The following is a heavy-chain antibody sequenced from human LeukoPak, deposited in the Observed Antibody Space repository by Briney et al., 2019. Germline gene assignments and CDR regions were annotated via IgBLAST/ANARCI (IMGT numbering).Heavy chain of an antibody. J-gene: IGHJ4*02. D-gene: IGHD6-19*01. CDR2: IIPIFGTA. CDR3: AISPVYSSGWNDY. V-gene: IGHV1-69*13. CDR1: GGTFISYA. Sequence: ASVKVSCKASGGTFISYAISWVRQAPGQGLEWMGGIIPIFGTANYAQKFQGRVTITAGESTSTAYMELSSLRSEDTAVYYCAISPVYSSGWNDYWGQGTLVTVSS.